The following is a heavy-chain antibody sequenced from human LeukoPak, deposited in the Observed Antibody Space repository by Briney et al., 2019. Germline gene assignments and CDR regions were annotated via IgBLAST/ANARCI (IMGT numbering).Heavy chain of an antibody. CDR2: ISGSGGST. V-gene: IGHV3-23*01. J-gene: IGHJ3*02. Sequence: PGGSLRLSCAASGFTFSSYAMSWVRQAPGKGLEWVSAISGSGGSTYYPDSVKGRFTISRDNSKNTLYLQMNSLRAEDTALYYCAKVSNYHLWSGNDAFDIWGQGTMVTVSS. CDR1: GFTFSSYA. CDR3: AKVSNYHLWSGNDAFDI. D-gene: IGHD3-3*01.